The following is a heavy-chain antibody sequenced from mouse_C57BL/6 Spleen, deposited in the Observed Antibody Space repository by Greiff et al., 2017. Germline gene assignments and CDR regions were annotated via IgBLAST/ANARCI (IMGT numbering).Heavy chain of an antibody. CDR2: INPYNGDT. Sequence: EVQLQQSGPELVKPGASVKISCKASGYSFTGYFMNWVMQSPGQSLEWIGRINPYNGDTFYNQKFKGKATLTVDKSSSTAHMELRSLTSEDSAVYYCARRGNYDYYALGYWGQGTSVTVSS. J-gene: IGHJ4*01. CDR3: ARRGNYDYYALGY. D-gene: IGHD2-1*01. CDR1: GYSFTGYF. V-gene: IGHV1-20*01.